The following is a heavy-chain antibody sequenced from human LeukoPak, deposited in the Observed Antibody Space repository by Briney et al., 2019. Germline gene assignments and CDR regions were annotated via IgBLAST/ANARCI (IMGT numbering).Heavy chain of an antibody. Sequence: PSETLSLTCAVYGGSFSGYYWSWIRQPPGKGLEWIGEINHSGSTNYNPSLKSRVTISVDTSKNQFSLKLSSVTAADTAVYYCAGGERVAARRPLDYWGQGTLVTVSS. CDR1: GGSFSGYY. V-gene: IGHV4-34*01. CDR3: AGGERVAARRPLDY. CDR2: INHSGST. D-gene: IGHD6-6*01. J-gene: IGHJ4*02.